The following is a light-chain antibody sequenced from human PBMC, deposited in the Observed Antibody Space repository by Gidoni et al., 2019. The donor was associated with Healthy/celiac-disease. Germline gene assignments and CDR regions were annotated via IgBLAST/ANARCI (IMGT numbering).Light chain of an antibody. CDR3: QQSYSTPIT. CDR1: QSISSY. CDR2: AAS. J-gene: IGKJ5*01. Sequence: DIQMTQSPSSLSASVGDRVTITCRASQSISSYLNWYPQKPGKAPKLLIYAASSLQSVVPSRFSGSGSGTDFTLTISSLQPEDFATYYCQQSYSTPITFGQGTRLEIK. V-gene: IGKV1-39*01.